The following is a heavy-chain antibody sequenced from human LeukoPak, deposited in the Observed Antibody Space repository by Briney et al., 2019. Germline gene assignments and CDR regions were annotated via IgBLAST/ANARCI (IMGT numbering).Heavy chain of an antibody. J-gene: IGHJ5*02. CDR3: ARDGGLDYDFWTRNWFDP. Sequence: ASVKVSCKASGYTFTSYYMHWVRQAPGQGLEWMGIINPSGGSTSYAQKFQGRVTMTRDTSTSTVYMELSSLRSEDTAVFYCARDGGLDYDFWTRNWFDPWGQGTLVTVSS. V-gene: IGHV1-46*01. CDR1: GYTFTSYY. CDR2: INPSGGST. D-gene: IGHD3-3*01.